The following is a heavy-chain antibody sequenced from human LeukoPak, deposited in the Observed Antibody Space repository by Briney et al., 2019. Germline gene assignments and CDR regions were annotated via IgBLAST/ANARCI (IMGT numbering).Heavy chain of an antibody. CDR3: ARWGRTYNILTGYSY. V-gene: IGHV3-48*04. Sequence: GGSLRLSCEASGFTFSNYSMNWVRQAPGKGLEWVSYIRGSSSTIYYADSVKGRFTISRDNAKNSLYLHMNSLRSEDTAVYYCARWGRTYNILTGYSYWGQGTLVTVSS. J-gene: IGHJ4*02. CDR2: IRGSSSTI. CDR1: GFTFSNYS. D-gene: IGHD3-9*01.